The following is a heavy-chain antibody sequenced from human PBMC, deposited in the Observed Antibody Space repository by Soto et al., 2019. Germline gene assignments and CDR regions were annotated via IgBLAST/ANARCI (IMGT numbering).Heavy chain of an antibody. Sequence: ASETLSLTCAVYGGSFSGYYWSWIRQPPGKGLEWIGEINHSGSTNYNPSLKSRVTISVDTSKNQFSLKLSSVTAADTAVYYCARGRIVVVPAATTNYYYYMDVWGKGTTVTVSS. J-gene: IGHJ6*03. CDR1: GGSFSGYY. V-gene: IGHV4-34*01. CDR2: INHSGST. CDR3: ARGRIVVVPAATTNYYYYMDV. D-gene: IGHD2-2*01.